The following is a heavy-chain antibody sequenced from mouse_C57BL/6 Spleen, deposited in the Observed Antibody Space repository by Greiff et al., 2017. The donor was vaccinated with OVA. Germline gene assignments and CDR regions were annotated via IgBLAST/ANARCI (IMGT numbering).Heavy chain of an antibody. CDR2: INPSSGYT. Sequence: QVQLQQSGAELARPGASVKMSCKASGYTFTSYTMHWVKQRPGQGLEWIGYINPSSGYTKYNQKFKDKATLTADKSSSTAYMQLSSLTSEDSAVYYCERISNSYAMDYWGQGTSVTVSS. V-gene: IGHV1-4*01. CDR3: ERISNSYAMDY. CDR1: GYTFTSYT. D-gene: IGHD2-5*01. J-gene: IGHJ4*01.